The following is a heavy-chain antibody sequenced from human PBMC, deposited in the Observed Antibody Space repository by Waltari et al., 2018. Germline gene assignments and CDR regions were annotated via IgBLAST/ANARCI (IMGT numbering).Heavy chain of an antibody. CDR3: ARVEGAAARY. Sequence: EVQLVESGGGLVQPGGSLRLSCAASGFTFSSYAMHWVRQAPGKGLEYVSAISSNGGSTYYANSVKGRFTISRDNAKNSLYLQRNSLRAEDTAVYYGARVEGAAARYWGQGTLLTFSS. D-gene: IGHD6-13*01. J-gene: IGHJ4*02. CDR1: GFTFSSYA. CDR2: ISSNGGST. V-gene: IGHV3-64*01.